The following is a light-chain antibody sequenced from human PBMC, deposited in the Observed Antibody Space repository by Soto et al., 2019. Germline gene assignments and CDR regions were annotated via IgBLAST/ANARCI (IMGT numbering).Light chain of an antibody. Sequence: DIQMTQSPSSVSASVGDRVTITCRASQVISSWVAWYQQQPGKVPKLLIYAASYLQSGVPSRFSGSGSGSEFTLTINSLQPEDSGTYYCQQANSFPYTFGQGTKLEFK. V-gene: IGKV1D-12*01. CDR1: QVISSW. CDR3: QQANSFPYT. CDR2: AAS. J-gene: IGKJ2*01.